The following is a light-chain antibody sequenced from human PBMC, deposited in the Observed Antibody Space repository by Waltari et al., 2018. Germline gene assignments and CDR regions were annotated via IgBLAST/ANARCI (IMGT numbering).Light chain of an antibody. CDR1: QSIGRT. V-gene: IGKV3-20*01. Sequence: EVVLTQSPGTLSLSPGERATLSCRASQSIGRTLTWYQQKPGQSPRLLMYGASIRAAGIPDRFSGGGSGTDFILTITRLEPEDFAVYYCQNYERLPVTFGQGTKVEIK. CDR2: GAS. J-gene: IGKJ1*01. CDR3: QNYERLPVT.